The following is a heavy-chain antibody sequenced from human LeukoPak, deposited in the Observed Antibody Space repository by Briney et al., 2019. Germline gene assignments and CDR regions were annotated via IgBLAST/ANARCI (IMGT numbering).Heavy chain of an antibody. CDR1: GFTFSTYA. Sequence: GGPLRLSCAASGFTFSTYAMNWVRQAPGKGLEWVSIISGSGGNTFYADAVKGRFTISRDNSINTLYLQMNNLRDEDTAVYYCAKDPPCSGGTCYGYFESWGQGTLVTVSS. V-gene: IGHV3-23*01. J-gene: IGHJ4*02. CDR3: AKDPPCSGGTCYGYFES. CDR2: ISGSGGNT. D-gene: IGHD2-15*01.